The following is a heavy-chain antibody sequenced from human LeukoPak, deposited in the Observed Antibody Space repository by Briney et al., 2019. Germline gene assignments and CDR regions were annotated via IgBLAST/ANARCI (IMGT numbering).Heavy chain of an antibody. CDR2: IYYTGSA. V-gene: IGHV4-61*01. Sequence: PSETLSLTCTVSGGFISSGSYYWPWIRQPPGKGLEWMGYIYYTGSANYNPSLESRVTISVDTSKSQFSPKLNSVTAADTAVYYCARGNLATLDSWGQGTLVTVSS. D-gene: IGHD6-6*01. J-gene: IGHJ4*02. CDR1: GGFISSGSYY. CDR3: ARGNLATLDS.